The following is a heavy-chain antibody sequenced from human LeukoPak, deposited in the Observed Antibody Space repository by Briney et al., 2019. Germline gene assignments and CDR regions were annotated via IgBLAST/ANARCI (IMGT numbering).Heavy chain of an antibody. Sequence: PGGSLRLSCAASGFTFSSYGMHWVRQAPGKGLEWVAFIRYDGSNKYYADSVKGRFTISRDNAKNSLYLQMNSLRAEDTAVYYCASSYDSSGPLDAFDIWGQGTMVTVSS. CDR3: ASSYDSSGPLDAFDI. CDR1: GFTFSSYG. J-gene: IGHJ3*02. CDR2: IRYDGSNK. V-gene: IGHV3-30*02. D-gene: IGHD3-22*01.